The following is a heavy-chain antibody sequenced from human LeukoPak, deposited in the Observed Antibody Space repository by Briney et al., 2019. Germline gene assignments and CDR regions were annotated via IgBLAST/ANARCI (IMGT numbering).Heavy chain of an antibody. J-gene: IGHJ6*02. CDR2: IYYSGST. D-gene: IGHD2-2*01. Sequence: SETLSLTCTVSGGSISSSSYYWGWIRQPPGKGLEWIGSIYYSGSTYYNPSLKSRVTISVDTSKNQFSLKLSSVTAADTAVYYCARDPIVVVPAAMGIDYYYYGMDVWGQGTTVTVSS. CDR3: ARDPIVVVPAAMGIDYYYYGMDV. CDR1: GGSISSSSYY. V-gene: IGHV4-39*07.